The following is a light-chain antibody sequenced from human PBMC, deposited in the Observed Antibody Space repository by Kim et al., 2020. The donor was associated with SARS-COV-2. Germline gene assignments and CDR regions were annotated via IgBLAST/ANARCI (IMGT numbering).Light chain of an antibody. Sequence: LCPGDSAALSCRASQSVSSNYLAWYQQKPGQTPRLLIYGPSSRATGVPDRFSGSASGTDFTLTISRLEPEDFAVYYCQQYGSSSTFGQGTRLEIK. J-gene: IGKJ5*01. CDR3: QQYGSSST. CDR2: GPS. CDR1: QSVSSNY. V-gene: IGKV3-20*01.